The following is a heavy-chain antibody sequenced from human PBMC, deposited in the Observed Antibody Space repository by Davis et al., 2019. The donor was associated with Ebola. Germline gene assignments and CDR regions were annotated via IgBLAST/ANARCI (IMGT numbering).Heavy chain of an antibody. J-gene: IGHJ4*02. D-gene: IGHD4-17*01. CDR2: TARTDKT. Sequence: GGSLRLSCAASGFTFSTYGMSWVRKAPGQGPEWVPPTARTDKTYYPGSVKGRFTISRENAKNSLYLQMNSLRAGDTAVYYCARGSFGDAVFDYWGQGTLVTVSS. CDR3: ARGSFGDAVFDY. CDR1: GFTFSTYG. V-gene: IGHV3-13*01.